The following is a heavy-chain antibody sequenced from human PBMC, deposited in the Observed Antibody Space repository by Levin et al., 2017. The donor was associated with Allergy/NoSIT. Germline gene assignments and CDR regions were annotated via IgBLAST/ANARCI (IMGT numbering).Heavy chain of an antibody. J-gene: IGHJ3*02. CDR2: ISTYNGNT. CDR3: ARRGVADAFDI. CDR1: GYTFTSYG. Sequence: GGSLRLSCKASGYTFTSYGIIWVRQAPGQGLEWMGWISTYNGNTNYAQKLQGRVTMTTDTSTSTAYMELRSLRSDDMAVYYCARRGVADAFDIWGQGTMVTVSS. D-gene: IGHD3-10*01. V-gene: IGHV1-18*03.